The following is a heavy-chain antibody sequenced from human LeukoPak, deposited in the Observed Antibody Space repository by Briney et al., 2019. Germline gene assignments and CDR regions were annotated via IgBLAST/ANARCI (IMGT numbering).Heavy chain of an antibody. D-gene: IGHD4-17*01. CDR1: GGSFSGYY. CDR3: ASTTLTTVTTYYFDY. V-gene: IGHV4-34*01. Sequence: SETLSLTCAVYGGSFSGYYWSWIRQPPGKGLEWIGEINHSGSTNYNPSLKSRVTISVDTSKNQFSLKLSSVTAADTAVYYCASTTLTTVTTYYFDYWGQGTLVTVSS. CDR2: INHSGST. J-gene: IGHJ4*02.